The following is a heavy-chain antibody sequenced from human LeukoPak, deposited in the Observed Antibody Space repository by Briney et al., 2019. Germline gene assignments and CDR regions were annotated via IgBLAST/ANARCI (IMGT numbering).Heavy chain of an antibody. Sequence: ASVKVSCKASGYTLSSYDINWVRQATGQGLEWMGWMNPNSGNTGYAQKFQGRVTMTKKTSITTDYMDLRSLRSEDTAVYYCARALSWPTESYYYMDVWGEGTTVTVSS. CDR2: MNPNSGNT. CDR3: ARALSWPTESYYYMDV. V-gene: IGHV1-8*01. CDR1: GYTLSSYD. J-gene: IGHJ6*03. D-gene: IGHD1-26*01.